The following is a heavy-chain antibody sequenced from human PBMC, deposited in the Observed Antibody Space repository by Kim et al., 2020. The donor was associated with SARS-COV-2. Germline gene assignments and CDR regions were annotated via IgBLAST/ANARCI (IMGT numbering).Heavy chain of an antibody. CDR2: IIPILGIA. D-gene: IGHD5-12*01. CDR1: GGTFSSYA. Sequence: SVKVSCKASGGTFSSYAISWVRQAPGQGLEWMGRIIPILGIANYAQKFQGRVTITADKSTSTAYMELSSLSSEDTAVYYCARDLRGVATTDWYFDLWGRGTLVTVSS. CDR3: ARDLRGVATTDWYFDL. J-gene: IGHJ2*01. V-gene: IGHV1-69*04.